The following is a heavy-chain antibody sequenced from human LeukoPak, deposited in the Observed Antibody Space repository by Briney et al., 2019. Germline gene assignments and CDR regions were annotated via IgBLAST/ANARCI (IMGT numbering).Heavy chain of an antibody. J-gene: IGHJ6*03. Sequence: GGSLRLSCAASGFTFGDYGMSWVRQAPGKGLEWVSGINWNGGSTGYADSVKGRFTISRDNAKNSLYLQMNSLRAEDTALYYCARTRELLRDYYCYYMDVWGKGTTVTVFS. V-gene: IGHV3-20*04. CDR2: INWNGGST. CDR3: ARTRELLRDYYCYYMDV. D-gene: IGHD1-26*01. CDR1: GFTFGDYG.